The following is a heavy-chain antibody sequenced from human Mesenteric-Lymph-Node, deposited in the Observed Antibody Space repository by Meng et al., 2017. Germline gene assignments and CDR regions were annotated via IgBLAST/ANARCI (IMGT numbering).Heavy chain of an antibody. D-gene: IGHD1-14*01. CDR1: AYTFSRYA. Sequence: HVQLVQSGGAGWKPGASVRVSRKAYAYTFSRYAMYRVSQAPGQRLEWMGRINPNSGGTSYAQKFQGRVTMTRDTSISEAYMELSRLRSDDTAVYYCARVKVSRGYYGMDVWGQGTTVTVSS. J-gene: IGHJ6*02. V-gene: IGHV1-2*06. CDR2: INPNSGGT. CDR3: ARVKVSRGYYGMDV.